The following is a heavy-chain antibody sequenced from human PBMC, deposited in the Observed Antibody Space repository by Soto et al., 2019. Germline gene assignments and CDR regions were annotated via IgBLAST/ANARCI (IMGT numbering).Heavy chain of an antibody. CDR3: ARGVTYMVRGVIISGWFDP. CDR2: INPFDGSR. CDR1: GYIFTSYY. V-gene: IGHV1-46*01. J-gene: IGHJ5*02. Sequence: ASVKVSCKASGYIFTSYYIHWVRQAPGQGLEWMGWINPFDGSRMFAQKFQGRVTITRDTSASTAYMELSSLRSEDTAVYYCARGVTYMVRGVIISGWFDPWGQGTLVTVSS. D-gene: IGHD3-10*01.